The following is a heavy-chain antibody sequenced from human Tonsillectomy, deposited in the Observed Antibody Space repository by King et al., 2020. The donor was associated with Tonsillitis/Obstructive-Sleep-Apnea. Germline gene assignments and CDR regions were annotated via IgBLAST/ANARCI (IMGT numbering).Heavy chain of an antibody. CDR2: ISPIFLPA. CDR1: GGTFSDYA. CDR3: ARGDIVVVSAAMADNYYYYYMDV. J-gene: IGHJ6*03. V-gene: IGHV1-69*12. D-gene: IGHD2-2*01. Sequence: QLVQSGAEVKKPGSSLKVSCKASGGTFSDYAISWLRQAPGQGLEWMGVISPIFLPANYAQTFQGRVTFTADESTSTAYMELSSLSSEDTAVYYCARGDIVVVSAAMADNYYYYYMDVWGKGTTVTVSS.